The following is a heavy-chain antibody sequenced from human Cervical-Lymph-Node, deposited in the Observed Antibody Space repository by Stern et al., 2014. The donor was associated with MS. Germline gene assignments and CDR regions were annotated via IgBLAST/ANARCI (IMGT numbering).Heavy chain of an antibody. V-gene: IGHV3-30-3*01. CDR1: GFTFSSYP. D-gene: IGHD3-10*01. CDR2: ITYDGSKT. J-gene: IGHJ6*02. CDR3: ARGSRGMDV. Sequence: VQLVESGGGVVPPGRSLRVSCAGSGFTFSSYPIYWGRQATGKALEWVGVITYDGSKTHYEDSVKGRFTLSRDNSKNTVSLQMNSLTTEDTAVYFCARGSRGMDVWGQGTTVTVSS.